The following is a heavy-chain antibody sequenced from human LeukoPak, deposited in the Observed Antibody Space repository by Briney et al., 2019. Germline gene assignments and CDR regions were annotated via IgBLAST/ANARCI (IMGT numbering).Heavy chain of an antibody. CDR2: ISGSGGST. D-gene: IGHD2-21*01. V-gene: IGHV3-23*01. CDR3: ASDKAIPYAP. CDR1: GFTFSSYA. J-gene: IGHJ4*02. Sequence: GGSLRLSCAASGFTFSSYAMSWVRQAPGNGLEWVSAISGSGGSTYYADSVKGRFTISRDNSKNTLYLQMNSLRAEDTAVYYCASDKAIPYAPGGQGTLVTVSS.